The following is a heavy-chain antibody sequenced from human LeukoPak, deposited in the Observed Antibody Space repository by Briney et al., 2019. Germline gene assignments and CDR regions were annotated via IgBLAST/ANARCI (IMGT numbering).Heavy chain of an antibody. CDR3: ASAVSGRFAY. J-gene: IGHJ4*02. CDR1: GGSMSPYH. D-gene: IGHD6-19*01. V-gene: IGHV4-59*08. CDR2: IYYSGST. Sequence: SETLSLTCTVSGGSMSPYHWGWIRQPPGKGLEWTGYIYYSGSTNYNPSLKSRVTISVDTSKNQFSLKLSSVTAADTAIYYCASAVSGRFAYWGKRTLVPRSS.